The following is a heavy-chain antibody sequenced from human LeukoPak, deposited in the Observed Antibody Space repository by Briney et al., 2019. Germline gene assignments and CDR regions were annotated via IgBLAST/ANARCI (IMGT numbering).Heavy chain of an antibody. CDR1: GFTVSSNY. V-gene: IGHV3-66*01. D-gene: IGHD3-3*01. CDR3: ARGIGSQLRSGWFDP. J-gene: IGHJ5*02. CDR2: NYSGGNT. Sequence: GGSLRLSCAAPGFTVSSNYMSWVRQALGKGLEWVSVNYSGGNTYYADSVEGRFTMSRDNSKNTLYLQMNSLRAEDTAVYYCARGIGSQLRSGWFDPWGQGTLVTVSS.